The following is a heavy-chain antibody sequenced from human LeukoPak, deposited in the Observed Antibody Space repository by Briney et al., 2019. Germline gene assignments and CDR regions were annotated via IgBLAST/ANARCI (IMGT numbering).Heavy chain of an antibody. D-gene: IGHD2/OR15-2a*01. CDR2: FYTSDNT. V-gene: IGHV4-61*02. J-gene: IGHJ4*02. CDR1: GGSVSSGSYY. CDR3: ARDDFGIVGFAY. Sequence: SQTLSLTCTVSGGSVSSGSYYWSWIRQPAGKGLEWIGRFYTSDNTNYNPSLKSRVTISLDTSKNQFSLKLSSVTAADTAVYYCARDDFGIVGFAYWGQGTLVTVSS.